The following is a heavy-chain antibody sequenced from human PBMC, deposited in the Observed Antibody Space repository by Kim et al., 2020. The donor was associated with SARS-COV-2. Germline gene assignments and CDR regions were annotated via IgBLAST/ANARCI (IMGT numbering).Heavy chain of an antibody. D-gene: IGHD3-9*01. Sequence: NYAQKLQGRVTMPTDTSTSTAYMELRSLRSDDTAVYYCARHILTGYVLDYWGQGTLVTVSS. V-gene: IGHV1-18*01. J-gene: IGHJ4*02. CDR3: ARHILTGYVLDY.